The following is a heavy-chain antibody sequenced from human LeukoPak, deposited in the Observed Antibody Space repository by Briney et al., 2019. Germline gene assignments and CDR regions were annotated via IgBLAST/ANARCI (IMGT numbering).Heavy chain of an antibody. CDR3: ARHQWHYYYYICV. Sequence: SETLSLTCTVSGGSFSCSWYYWGRIRQPRGKGLECIGSIYYNGYTYYYRSLKSRRVTISVDTSKNHFPLRLTSVTAADTAVYYCARHQWHYYYYICVWGKESTVTVSS. CDR1: GGSFSCSWYY. J-gene: IGHJ6*03. CDR2: IYYNGYT. D-gene: IGHD6-19*01. V-gene: IGHV4-39*01.